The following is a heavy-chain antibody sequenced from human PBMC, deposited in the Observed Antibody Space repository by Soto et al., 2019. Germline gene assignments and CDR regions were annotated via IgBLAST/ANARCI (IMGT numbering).Heavy chain of an antibody. V-gene: IGHV1-18*01. Sequence: ASLKVFCTASGYTFTTYGITVVQPAPGQGLEWLGWISAHNGNTSYAQKFQGRVTMTRDTTTSTVYMELSSLRSEDTAVYYCARSYYDYVWGSYRSAHFDYWGQGTLVTVSS. CDR2: ISAHNGNT. CDR1: GYTFTTYG. D-gene: IGHD3-16*02. J-gene: IGHJ4*02. CDR3: ARSYYDYVWGSYRSAHFDY.